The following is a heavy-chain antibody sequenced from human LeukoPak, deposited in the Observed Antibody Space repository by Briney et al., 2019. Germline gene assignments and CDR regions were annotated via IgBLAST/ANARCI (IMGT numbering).Heavy chain of an antibody. J-gene: IGHJ6*02. CDR2: ISYDGSK. D-gene: IGHD5-12*01. V-gene: IGHV3-30*18. CDR3: AKGSGYHFRYYQYGMDV. Sequence: GGSLRLSCAASGFTFSSYGIHWVRQAPGKGLEWVAVISYDGSKYYADSVKGRFTISRENSKNTLFVLMNILRAEDTAFYYCAKGSGYHFRYYQYGMDVWGQGTTVTVS. CDR1: GFTFSSYG.